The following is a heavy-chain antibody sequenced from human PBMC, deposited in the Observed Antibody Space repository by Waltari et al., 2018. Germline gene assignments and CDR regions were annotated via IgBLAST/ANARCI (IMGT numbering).Heavy chain of an antibody. J-gene: IGHJ4*02. CDR3: ARAGVNYGDYNYFDY. D-gene: IGHD4-17*01. Sequence: QVQLQESGPGLVKPLQTLSLTCTVSGGSISGADYYWSWIRQQPPGKGLEWIGYIYFSGSTYYNPSLKSRLDISVDKSNNQFSLNLYSVTAADTAVYYCARAGVNYGDYNYFDYWGQGILVTVSS. V-gene: IGHV4-30-4*01. CDR1: GGSISGADYY. CDR2: IYFSGST.